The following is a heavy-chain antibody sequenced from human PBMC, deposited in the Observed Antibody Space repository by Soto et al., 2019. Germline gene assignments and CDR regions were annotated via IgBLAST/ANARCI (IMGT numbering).Heavy chain of an antibody. V-gene: IGHV1-3*01. CDR3: ARTVTDYYYYYGMDV. CDR2: INAGNGNT. CDR1: GYTFTSYA. Sequence: ASVKVSCKASGYTFTSYAMHWVRQAPGQRLEWMGWINAGNGNTKYSQKFQGRVTITRDTSASTAYMELSSLRSEDTAVCYCARTVTDYYYYYGMDVWGQGTTVTVSS. D-gene: IGHD4-4*01. J-gene: IGHJ6*02.